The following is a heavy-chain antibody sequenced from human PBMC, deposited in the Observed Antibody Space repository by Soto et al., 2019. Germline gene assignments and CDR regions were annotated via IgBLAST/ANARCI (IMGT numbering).Heavy chain of an antibody. Sequence: GGSLRLSCAASGFAFSNYWMNWVRQAPGKGLEWVANIKEDGSYKNYVDSVKGRFTISRDNAKNALYLQINSLRAEDTAVYYCVRGTSNPGLDNWGQGTLVTRLL. CDR3: VRGTSNPGLDN. V-gene: IGHV3-7*03. CDR1: GFAFSNYW. D-gene: IGHD1-7*01. J-gene: IGHJ4*02. CDR2: IKEDGSYK.